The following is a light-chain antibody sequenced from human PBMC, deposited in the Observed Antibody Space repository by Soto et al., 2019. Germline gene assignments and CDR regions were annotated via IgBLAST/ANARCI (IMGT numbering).Light chain of an antibody. CDR3: GAWDSSLRVVL. J-gene: IGLJ3*02. Sequence: QSVLTQPPSMSAAPGQRITISCSGSSSNIGASYVFWYQQFPGTAPKLLIYDTDKRPSGIPDRFSGSKSGTSATLGITRLQTGDEAYYYCGAWDSSLRVVLFGGGTKLTVL. V-gene: IGLV1-51*01. CDR1: SSNIGASY. CDR2: DTD.